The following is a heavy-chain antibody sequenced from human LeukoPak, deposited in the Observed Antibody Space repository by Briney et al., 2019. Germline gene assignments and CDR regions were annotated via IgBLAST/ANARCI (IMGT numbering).Heavy chain of an antibody. CDR1: GYTFTGYY. J-gene: IGHJ4*02. D-gene: IGHD3-22*01. V-gene: IGHV1-46*01. CDR3: ARDRGYYDSSGPGVSDY. CDR2: INPSGGST. Sequence: SVKVSCKASGYTFTGYYMHWVRQAPGQGLEWMGIINPSGGSTSYAQRFQGRVRMTRDTSTSPVYMELSSLRSEDTAVYYCARDRGYYDSSGPGVSDYWGQGTLVTVSS.